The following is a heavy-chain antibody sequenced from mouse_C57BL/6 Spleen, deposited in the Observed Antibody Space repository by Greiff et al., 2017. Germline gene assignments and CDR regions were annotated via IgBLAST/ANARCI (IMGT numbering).Heavy chain of an antibody. CDR2: ISYDGSN. CDR1: GYSITSGYY. J-gene: IGHJ4*01. Sequence: EVKLEESGPGLVKPSQSLSLTCSVTGYSITSGYYWNWIRQFPGNKLEWMGYISYDGSNNYNPSLKNRISITRDTSKNQFFLKLNSVTTEDTATYYCARDREGPFTTEDAMDYWGQGTSVTVSS. CDR3: ARDREGPFTTEDAMDY. V-gene: IGHV3-6*01. D-gene: IGHD1-1*01.